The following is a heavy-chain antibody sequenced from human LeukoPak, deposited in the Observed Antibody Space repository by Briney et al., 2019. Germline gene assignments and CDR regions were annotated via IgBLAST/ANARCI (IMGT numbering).Heavy chain of an antibody. Sequence: AGGSLRLSCAASGFTFSSYAMSWVRQAPGKGLEWVSAISGSGGSTYYADSVKGRFTISRDNSKNTLYLQMNSLRAEDTAVYYCARSTVTTESIDYWGQGTLVTVSS. D-gene: IGHD4-17*01. CDR2: ISGSGGST. CDR1: GFTFSSYA. J-gene: IGHJ4*02. CDR3: ARSTVTTESIDY. V-gene: IGHV3-23*01.